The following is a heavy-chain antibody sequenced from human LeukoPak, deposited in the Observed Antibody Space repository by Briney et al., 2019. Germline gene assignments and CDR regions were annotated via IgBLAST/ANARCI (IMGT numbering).Heavy chain of an antibody. CDR1: GFTFSSYG. CDR2: IRYDGSNK. D-gene: IGHD2-15*01. V-gene: IGHV3-30*02. J-gene: IGHJ4*02. CDR3: AKETYSSFDY. Sequence: GGSLRLSCAASGFTFSSYGMHWVRQAPGKGLEWVAFIRYDGSNKYYADSVKGRSTISRDNSKNTLYLQMNSLGAEDTAVYYCAKETYSSFDYWGQGTLVTVSS.